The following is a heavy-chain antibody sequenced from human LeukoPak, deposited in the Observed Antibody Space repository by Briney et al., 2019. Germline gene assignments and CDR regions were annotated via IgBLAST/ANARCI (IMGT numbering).Heavy chain of an antibody. V-gene: IGHV4-34*01. CDR3: ARGLAGGYGDY. CDR2: INHSGST. J-gene: IGHJ4*02. Sequence: PSETLSLTCTVSGGSISSYYWSWIRQPPGKGLEWIGEINHSGSTNYNPSLKSRVTISVDTSKNQFSLKLSSVTAADTAVYYCARGLAGGYGDYWGQGTLVTVSS. D-gene: IGHD3-10*01. CDR1: GGSISSYY.